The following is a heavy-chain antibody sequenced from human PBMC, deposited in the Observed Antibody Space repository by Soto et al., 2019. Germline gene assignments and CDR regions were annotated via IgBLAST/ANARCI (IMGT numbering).Heavy chain of an antibody. V-gene: IGHV4-59*01. D-gene: IGHD2-15*01. CDR1: GGSISSYY. Sequence: PSETLSLTCTVSGGSISSYYWSWIRQPPGKGLEWIGYIYYSGSTNYNPSLKSRVTISVDTSKNQFSLKLSSVTAADTAVYYCAREQPTRPRRLPGAFDIWGQGTMVTVSS. CDR2: IYYSGST. J-gene: IGHJ3*02. CDR3: AREQPTRPRRLPGAFDI.